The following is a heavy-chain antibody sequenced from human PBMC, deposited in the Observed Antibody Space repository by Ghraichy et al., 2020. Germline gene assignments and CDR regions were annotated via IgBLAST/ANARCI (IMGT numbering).Heavy chain of an antibody. CDR3: ARDRYGDYGCFDY. D-gene: IGHD4-17*01. CDR2: ISYDGSNK. V-gene: IGHV3-30*04. Sequence: GGSLRLSCAASGFTFSSYAMHWVRQAPGKGLEWVAVISYDGSNKYYADSVKGRFTISRDNSKNTLYLQMNSLRAEDTAVYYCARDRYGDYGCFDYWGQGTLVTVSS. CDR1: GFTFSSYA. J-gene: IGHJ4*02.